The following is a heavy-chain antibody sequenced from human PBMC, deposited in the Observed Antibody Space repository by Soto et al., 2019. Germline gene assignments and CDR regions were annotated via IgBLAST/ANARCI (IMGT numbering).Heavy chain of an antibody. V-gene: IGHV3-30*03. CDR3: ASRVVP. CDR2: ISYDGSNK. Sequence: GGSLILSCAASGFTFSSYGMHWVRQAPGKGLEWVAVISYDGSNKYYADSVKGRFTISRDNSKNTLYLQMNSLRAEDTAVYYCASRVVPWGQGALVTVSS. CDR1: GFTFSSYG. J-gene: IGHJ5*02. D-gene: IGHD3-3*01.